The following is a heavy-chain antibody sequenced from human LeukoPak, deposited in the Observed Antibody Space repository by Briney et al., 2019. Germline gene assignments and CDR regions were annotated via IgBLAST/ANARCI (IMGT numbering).Heavy chain of an antibody. D-gene: IGHD2-2*01. CDR1: GYTFTSYG. J-gene: IGHJ6*03. CDR3: ARVIVVVPAARIYYYYYYMDV. Sequence: ASVKVSCKASGYTFTSYGISWVRQAPGQGLEWMGWISAYNGNTNYAQKLQGRVTMTTDTSTSTAYVELRSLRSDDTTVYYCARVIVVVPAARIYYYYYYMDVWGKGTTVTVSS. V-gene: IGHV1-18*01. CDR2: ISAYNGNT.